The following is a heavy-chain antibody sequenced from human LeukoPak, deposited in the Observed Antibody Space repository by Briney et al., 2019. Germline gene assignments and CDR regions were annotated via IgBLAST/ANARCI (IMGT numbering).Heavy chain of an antibody. Sequence: SETLSLTCAVYGGSFSGYHWGWIRQPPGKGLEWIGEINHSGSTNYNPSLKSRVTISVDTSKNQFSLKLSSVTAADTAVYYCARVLLGAYCGGDCYRDDAFDIWGQGTMVTVSS. D-gene: IGHD2-21*02. V-gene: IGHV4-34*01. CDR3: ARVLLGAYCGGDCYRDDAFDI. J-gene: IGHJ3*02. CDR2: INHSGST. CDR1: GGSFSGYH.